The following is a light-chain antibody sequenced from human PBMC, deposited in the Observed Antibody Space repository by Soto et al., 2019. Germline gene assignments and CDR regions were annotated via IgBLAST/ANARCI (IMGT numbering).Light chain of an antibody. J-gene: IGLJ1*01. CDR1: SSDVGGYNY. CDR2: DVN. V-gene: IGLV2-14*01. Sequence: QSALTQPASVSGSPGQSITISCTGTSSDVGGYNYVSWYQQHPGKAPKLMIYDVNNRPSGVSNRFSGSKSGNTASLTISGLQAEDEADYYCCSYTSSGPYVFGTGTKVTVL. CDR3: CSYTSSGPYV.